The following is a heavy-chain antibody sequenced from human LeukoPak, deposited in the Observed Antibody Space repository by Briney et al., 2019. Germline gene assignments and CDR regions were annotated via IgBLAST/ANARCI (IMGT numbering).Heavy chain of an antibody. D-gene: IGHD3-16*01. CDR3: ARSYYDYALDY. CDR2: IKQDGSEK. V-gene: IGHV3-7*03. Sequence: GGSLRLSCAASGFTFSSYWMCWVRQAPGKGLEWVANIKQDGSEKYYVDSVKGRFTISRDNAKNSLYLQMNSLRAEDTAVYYCARSYYDYALDYWGQGTLVTVSS. J-gene: IGHJ4*02. CDR1: GFTFSSYW.